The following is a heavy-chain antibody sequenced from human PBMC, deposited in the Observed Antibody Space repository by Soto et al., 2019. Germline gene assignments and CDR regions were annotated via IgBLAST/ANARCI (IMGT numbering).Heavy chain of an antibody. Sequence: QVQLQESGPGLVKPSETLSLTCTVSGDSISSYYWSWIRQPPGKGLEWIGYIHYIGNTNHNPSLKGRVTISVDTSMNQFSLKLSAVTAADTAVYYCARDRTSVNWYFDLWGRGTLVSVSS. J-gene: IGHJ2*01. V-gene: IGHV4-59*01. D-gene: IGHD2-2*01. CDR2: IHYIGNT. CDR3: ARDRTSVNWYFDL. CDR1: GDSISSYY.